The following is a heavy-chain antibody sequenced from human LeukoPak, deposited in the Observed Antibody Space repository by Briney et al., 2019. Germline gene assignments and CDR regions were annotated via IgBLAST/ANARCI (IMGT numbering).Heavy chain of an antibody. V-gene: IGHV3-23*01. Sequence: GGSLRLSCAASGFTFSSYAMSWVRQGPGEGLEWVSAISGGGDMTHYTDSVKGRFTISRDNSRNVLYLQMNSLRADDAAIYYCARGYCTSTNRNNWFDPWGQGALVTVSS. CDR1: GFTFSSYA. CDR3: ARGYCTSTNRNNWFDP. J-gene: IGHJ5*02. CDR2: ISGGGDMT. D-gene: IGHD2-2*01.